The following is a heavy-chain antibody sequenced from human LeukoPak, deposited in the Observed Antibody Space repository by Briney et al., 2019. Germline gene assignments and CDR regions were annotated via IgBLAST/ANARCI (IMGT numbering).Heavy chain of an antibody. CDR2: IIPIFGTA. D-gene: IGHD5-24*01. V-gene: IGHV1-69*13. Sequence: SVKVSCKASGGTFSSYAISWVRQAPGQGLEWVGGIIPIFGTANYAQKFQGRVTITADESTSTAYMELSSLRSEDTAVYYCAVNRRDGYNFGFGYWGQGTLVTVSS. CDR1: GGTFSSYA. J-gene: IGHJ4*02. CDR3: AVNRRDGYNFGFGY.